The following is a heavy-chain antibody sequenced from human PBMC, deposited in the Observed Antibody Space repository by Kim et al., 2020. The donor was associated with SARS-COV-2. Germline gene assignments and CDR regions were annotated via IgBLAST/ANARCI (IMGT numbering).Heavy chain of an antibody. V-gene: IGHV3-33*01. Sequence: GGSLRLSCAASGFTFSSYGMHWVRQAPGKGLEWVAVIWYDGSNKYYADSVKGRFTISRDNSKNTLYLQMNSLRAEDTAVYHCARGNEKYCSSTSCYLYGMDVWGQGTTVTVSS. CDR2: IWYDGSNK. CDR1: GFTFSSYG. J-gene: IGHJ6*02. D-gene: IGHD2-2*01. CDR3: ARGNEKYCSSTSCYLYGMDV.